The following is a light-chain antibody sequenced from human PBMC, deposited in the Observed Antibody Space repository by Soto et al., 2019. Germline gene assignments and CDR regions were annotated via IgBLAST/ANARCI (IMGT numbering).Light chain of an antibody. CDR1: QSARIS. J-gene: IGKJ1*01. CDR2: AAS. V-gene: IGKV3-15*01. Sequence: ETLMTQSPTTLSVSLVVRSTLSCTASQSARISLFWYQQKPGQAPMLLIKAASTRATGIPARFSCSGSETEFTLTIRSMHFEDLGLYYCHKYNNWPRKFGHGTKVDNK. CDR3: HKYNNWPRK.